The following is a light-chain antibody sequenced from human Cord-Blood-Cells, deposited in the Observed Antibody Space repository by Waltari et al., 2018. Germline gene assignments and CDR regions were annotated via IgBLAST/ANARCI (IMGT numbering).Light chain of an antibody. Sequence: DIQMTQSPSSLSASVGDRVPITCRAIQSISSYLNWYQQKPGKAPKLLIYAASSLQSGVPSRFSGSGTGTDSHLTISIRQPEADAADDCQQSHCTPRLTFGGGTKVEIK. CDR1: QSISSY. CDR3: QQSHCTPRLT. V-gene: IGKV1-39*01. J-gene: IGKJ4*01. CDR2: AAS.